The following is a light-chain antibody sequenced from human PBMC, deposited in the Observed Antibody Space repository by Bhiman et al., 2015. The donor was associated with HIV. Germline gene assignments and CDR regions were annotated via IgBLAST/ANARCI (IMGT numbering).Light chain of an antibody. J-gene: IGLJ3*02. CDR1: SSDFGGYNY. Sequence: QSALTQPPSASGSPGQSVAISCTGTSSDFGGYNYVSWYQQHPGKAPKLIIYEVSKRPSGVPDRFSGSKSGNTASLTISGLQAEDEGDYYCYSFAGSGDWVFGGGTKLTVL. V-gene: IGLV2-8*01. CDR2: EVS. CDR3: YSFAGSGDWV.